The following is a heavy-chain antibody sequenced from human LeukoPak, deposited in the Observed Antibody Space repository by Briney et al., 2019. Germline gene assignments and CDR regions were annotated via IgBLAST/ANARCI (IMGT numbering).Heavy chain of an antibody. CDR3: ARRAYCSGGSSYWFDP. D-gene: IGHD2-15*01. CDR1: GYRFTSYW. V-gene: IGHV5-51*01. CDR2: IYPGYSDT. Sequence: GESLQISCKGSGYRFTSYWLGWVRQMPGKGLEWMGIIYPGYSDTRYSQSFQGQVTISANKSISTAYLQWSSLKASDTAMYYCARRAYCSGGSSYWFDPLGQGALVTVSS. J-gene: IGHJ5*02.